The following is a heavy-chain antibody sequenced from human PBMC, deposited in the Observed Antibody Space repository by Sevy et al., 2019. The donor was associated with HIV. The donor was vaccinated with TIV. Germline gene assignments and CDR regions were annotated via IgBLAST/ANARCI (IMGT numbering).Heavy chain of an antibody. Sequence: GGSLRLSCAASGFTFSTHAMHWVRQAPGKGLEWVAIISYDGNIEYYPDSVKGRFTISRDDSKNTLYLQMNSLRSEDTALYYCARDLGYGSTGYVPLFDNWGQGTLVTVSS. CDR1: GFTFSTHA. CDR2: ISYDGNIE. D-gene: IGHD3-22*01. J-gene: IGHJ4*02. CDR3: ARDLGYGSTGYVPLFDN. V-gene: IGHV3-30-3*01.